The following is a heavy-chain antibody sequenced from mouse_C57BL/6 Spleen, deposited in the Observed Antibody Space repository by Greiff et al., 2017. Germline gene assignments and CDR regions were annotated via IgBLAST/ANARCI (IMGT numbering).Heavy chain of an antibody. CDR1: GFTFSDYG. CDR3: ARDDYDDGGYFDV. V-gene: IGHV5-17*01. D-gene: IGHD2-4*01. Sequence: EVQLVESGGGLVKPGGSLKLSCAASGFTFSDYGMHWVRQAPEKGLEWVAYISSGSSTIYYADTVKGRFTISRDNAKDTLFLQMTSLRSEDTAMYYCARDDYDDGGYFDVWGTGTTVTVSS. J-gene: IGHJ1*03. CDR2: ISSGSSTI.